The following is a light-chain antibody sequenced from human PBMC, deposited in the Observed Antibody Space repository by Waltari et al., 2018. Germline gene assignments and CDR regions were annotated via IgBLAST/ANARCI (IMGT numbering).Light chain of an antibody. CDR1: QYVSGK. J-gene: IGKJ4*01. CDR3: QRYNDWPGLT. V-gene: IGKV3-15*01. CDR2: GAS. Sequence: EIVMTQSPATLSVSPGERVTLSCRASQYVSGKLAWYQQKPGLAPRLLISGASTRATGVPARFSGSGSGTEFALTISSLQSEDFAVYYCQRYNDWPGLTFGGGTRVEIK.